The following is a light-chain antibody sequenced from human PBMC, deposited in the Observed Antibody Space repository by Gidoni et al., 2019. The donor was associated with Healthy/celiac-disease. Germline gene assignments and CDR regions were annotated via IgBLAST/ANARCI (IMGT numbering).Light chain of an antibody. J-gene: IGKJ4*01. Sequence: DVQITQSPSCLSASVGDRVTITCQASQDISNYLNWDQQKPGRAPKILIYDSSNLETGVPSRFSESGSGTDFTFLISSLQPEDIATYYCQQYDNLPPLTFGGGTKVEIK. V-gene: IGKV1-33*01. CDR3: QQYDNLPPLT. CDR2: DSS. CDR1: QDISNY.